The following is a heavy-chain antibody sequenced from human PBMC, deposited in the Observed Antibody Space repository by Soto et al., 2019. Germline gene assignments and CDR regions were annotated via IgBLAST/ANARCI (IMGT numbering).Heavy chain of an antibody. CDR1: GFTFSSYW. D-gene: IGHD2-21*01. J-gene: IGHJ3*02. CDR3: ARGVRGAYGLDI. CDR2: INSDGSRT. V-gene: IGHV3-74*01. Sequence: EVQLVESGGGLVQPGGSLRLSCAASGFTFSSYWMHWVRQAPGKGLVWVSRINSDGSRTNYVDSVKGRFTISRDNAKNTLYLQMNSLRAEETAVYYCARGVRGAYGLDIWGQGTMVTVSS.